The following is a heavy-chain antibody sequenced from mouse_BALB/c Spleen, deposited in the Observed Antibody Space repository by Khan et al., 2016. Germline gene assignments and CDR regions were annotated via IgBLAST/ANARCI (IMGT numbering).Heavy chain of an antibody. CDR2: INTETGQP. D-gene: IGHD1-1*01. Sequence: QFQLVQSGPELKKPGETVKISCKASGYTFTDYSMLWVKQAPGKGLKWMGWINTETGQPTYADDFKGRFAFSLGTSASTVDLQINNLKNEDTATYFCSRGSMFMTFDYWGQGTTLTVSS. J-gene: IGHJ2*01. V-gene: IGHV9-2-1*01. CDR3: SRGSMFMTFDY. CDR1: GYTFTDYS.